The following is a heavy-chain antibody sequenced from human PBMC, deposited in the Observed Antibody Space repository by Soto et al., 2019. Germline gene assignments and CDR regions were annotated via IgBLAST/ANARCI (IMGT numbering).Heavy chain of an antibody. Sequence: QVQLVQSGAEVKKPGSSVKVSCKASGGTFSSYAISWVRQAPGQGLEWMGGIIPIFGTANYAQKFQGRVTITADESTSTAYMELSSLRSEDTAVYYCARGTMFRGVISRAEYDYYGMDVWGQGTTVTVSS. J-gene: IGHJ6*02. CDR3: ARGTMFRGVISRAEYDYYGMDV. V-gene: IGHV1-69*01. CDR2: IIPIFGTA. D-gene: IGHD3-10*01. CDR1: GGTFSSYA.